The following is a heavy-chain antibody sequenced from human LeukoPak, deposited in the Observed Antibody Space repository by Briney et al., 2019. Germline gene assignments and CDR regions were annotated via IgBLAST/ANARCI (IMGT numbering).Heavy chain of an antibody. V-gene: IGHV3-73*01. Sequence: GGSLRLSCTASGFTFGDYAMSWVRQASGKGLEWVGRIRSKANSYATAYAASVKGRFTISRDDSKNTAYLQMNSLKTEDTAVYYCTRLLVGYCSGGSCYQPQEYYYYMDVWGKGTTVTVSS. CDR1: GFTFGDYA. CDR2: IRSKANSYAT. D-gene: IGHD2-15*01. J-gene: IGHJ6*03. CDR3: TRLLVGYCSGGSCYQPQEYYYYMDV.